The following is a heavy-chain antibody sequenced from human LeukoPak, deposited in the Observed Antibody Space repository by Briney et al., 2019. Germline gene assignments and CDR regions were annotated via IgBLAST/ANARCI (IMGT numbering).Heavy chain of an antibody. D-gene: IGHD2-15*01. CDR3: ARASYCGGGCYYYFDY. CDR1: GYTFTDNY. CDR2: LNPNSGAT. V-gene: IGHV1-2*02. J-gene: IGHJ4*02. Sequence: GSSVKVSCKASGYTFTDNYIHWVRQAPRQGLEWMGWLNPNSGATRYAQKFQGRVTVTRDTSISTAYVEVSSLRSDDTAVYYCARASYCGGGCYYYFDYWGQGTLVTVSS.